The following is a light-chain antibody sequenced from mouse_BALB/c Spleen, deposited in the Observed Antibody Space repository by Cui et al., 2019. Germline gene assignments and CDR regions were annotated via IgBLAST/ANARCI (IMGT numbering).Light chain of an antibody. J-gene: IGKJ1*01. V-gene: IGKV6-23*01. CDR3: QKYSSYT. CDR1: QDVGTA. CDR2: CAS. Sequence: DIVMTQSHNFMSTSVGDRVSIICKASQDVGTAVAGYQQKPGQSPKLLIYCASTRHTGVPDRFTGSGSGTDFTLTISNVQSEDLADYFCQKYSSYTVGGGTKLEIK.